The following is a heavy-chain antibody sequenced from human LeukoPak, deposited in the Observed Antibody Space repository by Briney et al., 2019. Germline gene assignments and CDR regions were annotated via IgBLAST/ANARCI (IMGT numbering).Heavy chain of an antibody. D-gene: IGHD2-15*01. J-gene: IGHJ4*02. CDR3: ARDRTRDCSGGSCYRHYFDY. V-gene: IGHV3-33*01. CDR1: GSTFSSYG. Sequence: GGSLRLSCAVSGSTFSSYGMHWVRQAPGKGLEWVAVIWYDGSNKYYADSVRGRFTISRDNSKNTLYLLMNSLRAEDSAVYYCARDRTRDCSGGSCYRHYFDYWGRGTLVCVSS. CDR2: IWYDGSNK.